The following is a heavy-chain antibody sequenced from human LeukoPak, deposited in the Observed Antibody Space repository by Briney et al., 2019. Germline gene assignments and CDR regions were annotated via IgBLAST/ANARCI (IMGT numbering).Heavy chain of an antibody. CDR3: ARDQWLAYYYHGMDV. J-gene: IGHJ6*02. D-gene: IGHD6-19*01. CDR1: GFTFSSYD. V-gene: IGHV3-48*03. CDR2: ITNNGTTI. Sequence: PGGSLRLSCAASGFTFSSYDMNWVRQAPGKGLEWVSYITNNGTTIYYADSVKGRFTISRDNAENSLYLQMNSLRAEDTAIYYCARDQWLAYYYHGMDVWGQGTTVTVSS.